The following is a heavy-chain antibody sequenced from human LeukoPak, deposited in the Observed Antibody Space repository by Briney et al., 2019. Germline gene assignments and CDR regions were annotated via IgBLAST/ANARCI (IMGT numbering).Heavy chain of an antibody. CDR2: ISYDGSNT. D-gene: IGHD3-10*01. V-gene: IGHV3-30*01. J-gene: IGHJ4*02. CDR3: ARDSTYYYASGSSGPHYFDY. Sequence: PGGSLRLSCAASGFTFSTYAMHWVRQAPGKGLEWVAVISYDGSNTYYADSVKGRFTISRDNSKNTLYLQLNSLRAEDTAEYYCARDSTYYYASGSSGPHYFDYWGQGTLVTVSS. CDR1: GFTFSTYA.